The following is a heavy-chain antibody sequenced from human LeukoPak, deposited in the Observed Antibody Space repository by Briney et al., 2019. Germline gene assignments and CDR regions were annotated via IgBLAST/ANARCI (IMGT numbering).Heavy chain of an antibody. D-gene: IGHD4-17*01. Sequence: ASVKVSCKASGYTFTNYYMHWVRQAPGQGLEWMGWMNPNSGNTGYAQKFQGRVTITRNTSISTAYMELSSLRSEDTAVYYCARLELGTVTIDYWGQGTLVTVSS. J-gene: IGHJ4*02. V-gene: IGHV1-8*03. CDR2: MNPNSGNT. CDR3: ARLELGTVTIDY. CDR1: GYTFTNYY.